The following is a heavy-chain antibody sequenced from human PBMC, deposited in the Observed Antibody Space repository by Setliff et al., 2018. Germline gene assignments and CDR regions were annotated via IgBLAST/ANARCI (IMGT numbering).Heavy chain of an antibody. CDR2: FHTGGST. CDR3: ARAGPTVTFFRVLVISWWDP. Sequence: SETLSLTCTVSGDSISSGSYYWTWIRQPAGKGLEWIGHFHTGGSTYYNRSLRSRVSISVDTSKNQFSLKLSSVTAADTATYYCARAGPTVTFFRVLVISWWDPWGQGSLVTVSS. CDR1: GDSISSGSYY. J-gene: IGHJ5*02. V-gene: IGHV4-61*09. D-gene: IGHD3-3*01.